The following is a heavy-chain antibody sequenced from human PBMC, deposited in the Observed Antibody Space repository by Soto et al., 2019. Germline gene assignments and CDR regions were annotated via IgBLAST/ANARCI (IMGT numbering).Heavy chain of an antibody. Sequence: GSLRLSCAASGFIFSDHNMHGVRQAPGKGLEWVAVISYDGTNKYYADSVKGRFTISRDNSGNTLSLQMNSLGAGDTAVYYCAKDRSNSWSFDYWGQGTLVTVSS. V-gene: IGHV3-30*18. CDR1: GFIFSDHN. D-gene: IGHD6-13*01. J-gene: IGHJ4*02. CDR2: ISYDGTNK. CDR3: AKDRSNSWSFDY.